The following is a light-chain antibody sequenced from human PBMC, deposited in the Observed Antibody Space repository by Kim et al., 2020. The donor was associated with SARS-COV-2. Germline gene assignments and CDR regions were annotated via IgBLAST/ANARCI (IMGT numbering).Light chain of an antibody. J-gene: IGKJ3*01. Sequence: DIQMTQSPSSLSASVGDRVTITCRTTQSISSHLNWYQQKPGRAPKLLISAASTLQGGVPSRFSGSGSETDFTLTISSLQPEDFATYFCRQSYNTPFTFGPGTKVDI. CDR2: AAS. V-gene: IGKV1-39*01. CDR1: QSISSH. CDR3: RQSYNTPFT.